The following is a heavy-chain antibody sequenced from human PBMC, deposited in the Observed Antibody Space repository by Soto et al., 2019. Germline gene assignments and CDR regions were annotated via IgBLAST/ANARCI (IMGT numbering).Heavy chain of an antibody. V-gene: IGHV4-34*01. CDR2: IHHSGST. CDR1: GASFSGYY. D-gene: IGHD6-6*01. J-gene: IGHJ4*02. CDR3: ARGHSTSGYDS. Sequence: RSLTCSVYGASFSGYYWSWIRQSPGKGLEWIGEIHHSGSTHYNPSLKSRLTFSIDESQSQFYMMLTSVTAADTALCSCARGHSTSGYDSWGQGSLVTVSS.